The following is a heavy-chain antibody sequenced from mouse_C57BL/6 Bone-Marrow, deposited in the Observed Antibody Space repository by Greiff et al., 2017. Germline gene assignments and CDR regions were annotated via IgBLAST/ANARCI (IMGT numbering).Heavy chain of an antibody. CDR1: GYTFTSYW. J-gene: IGHJ2*01. Sequence: VQLQQPGAELVKPGASVKLSCKASGYTFTSYWMQWVKQRPGQGLAWIGEIDPSDSYTNYNQKFKGKATLAVDKPSSTAYMQLSSLTSEDSAVYYCARGRGADYWGQGTTLTVSS. CDR3: ARGRGADY. V-gene: IGHV1-50*01. CDR2: IDPSDSYT.